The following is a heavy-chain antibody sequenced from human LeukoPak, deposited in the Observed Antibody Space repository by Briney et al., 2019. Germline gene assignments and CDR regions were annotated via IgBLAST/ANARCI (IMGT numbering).Heavy chain of an antibody. D-gene: IGHD2-15*01. CDR1: GGSISSYY. V-gene: IGHV4-59*08. J-gene: IGHJ1*01. Sequence: PSETLSLTCTVSGGSISSYYWSWIRQPPGKGLEWIGYIYYSGSTNHNPSLKSRVTISVDTSKNQFSLKLSSVTAADTAVCYCATLTYCSGGSCFPKYFQHWGQGTLVAVSS. CDR3: ATLTYCSGGSCFPKYFQH. CDR2: IYYSGST.